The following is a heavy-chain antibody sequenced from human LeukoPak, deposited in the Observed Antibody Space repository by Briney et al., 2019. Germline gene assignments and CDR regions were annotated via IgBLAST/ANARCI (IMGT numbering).Heavy chain of an antibody. V-gene: IGHV3-23*01. D-gene: IGHD6-13*01. CDR2: ISGSGDST. CDR1: GITFSSYA. Sequence: GGSLRLSCAATGITFSSYAMSWVRQAPGKGLEWVSAISGSGDSTYYGDSVKGRFTIYRDNSKNTLYLQMNSLRAEDTAVYYCAKTRPLDSSSWSHGDYWGQGTLVTVSS. CDR3: AKTRPLDSSSWSHGDY. J-gene: IGHJ4*02.